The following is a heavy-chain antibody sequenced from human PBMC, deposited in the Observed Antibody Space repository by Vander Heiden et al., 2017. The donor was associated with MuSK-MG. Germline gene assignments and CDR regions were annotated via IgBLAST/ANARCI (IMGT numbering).Heavy chain of an antibody. Sequence: QVPLVESGGGVVQPGTSLRLSCAASGFTFSSYAMHWVRQAPGKGLEWVAVISFDGSNKYYADSVKGRLTISRDNSKNTLYLQMNSLRAEDTAVYYCARKFCSSSSCSNSDAFDIWGQGTMVTVSS. V-gene: IGHV3-30*04. D-gene: IGHD2-2*01. CDR1: GFTFSSYA. J-gene: IGHJ3*02. CDR2: ISFDGSNK. CDR3: ARKFCSSSSCSNSDAFDI.